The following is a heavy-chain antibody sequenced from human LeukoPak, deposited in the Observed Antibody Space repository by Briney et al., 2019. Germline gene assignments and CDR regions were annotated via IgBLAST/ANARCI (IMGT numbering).Heavy chain of an antibody. D-gene: IGHD1-7*01. CDR3: AKGGTGTTVRYFDY. CDR1: GLTFSSYA. V-gene: IGHV3-23*01. J-gene: IGHJ4*02. CDR2: VSTSGDNG. Sequence: GGSLRLSCAASGLTFSSYAMSWVRQAPGKGLEWVSVVSTSGDNGYYADSVQGRFTISRDNSKNSLYLQMNSLRAEDTAVYYCAKGGTGTTVRYFDYWGQGTLVTVSS.